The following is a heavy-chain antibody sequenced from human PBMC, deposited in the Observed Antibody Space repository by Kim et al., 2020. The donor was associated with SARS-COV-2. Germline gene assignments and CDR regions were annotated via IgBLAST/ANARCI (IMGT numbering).Heavy chain of an antibody. V-gene: IGHV3-23*01. CDR3: AKGGDSSSWNWSENYYYGMDV. D-gene: IGHD6-13*01. Sequence: GGSLRLSCAASGFTFSSYAMSWVRQAPGKGLEWVSAISGSGGSTYYADSVKGRFTISRDNSKNTLYLQMNSLRAEDTAVYYCAKGGDSSSWNWSENYYYGMDVWGQGTTVTVSS. CDR1: GFTFSSYA. J-gene: IGHJ6*02. CDR2: ISGSGGST.